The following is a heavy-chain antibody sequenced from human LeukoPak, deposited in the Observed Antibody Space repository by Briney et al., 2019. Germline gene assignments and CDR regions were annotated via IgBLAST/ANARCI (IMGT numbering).Heavy chain of an antibody. J-gene: IGHJ5*02. Sequence: GGSLRLSCAASGFTFSSYAMIWVRQAPGKGLEWVSAISGSGGSIYYADSVKGRFTISRDNSKNTLYLQMNSLSAEDTAVYYCAKVAGKPSSGPSWFDPWGQGTLVTVSS. CDR2: ISGSGGSI. CDR3: AKVAGKPSSGPSWFDP. CDR1: GFTFSSYA. D-gene: IGHD6-19*01. V-gene: IGHV3-23*01.